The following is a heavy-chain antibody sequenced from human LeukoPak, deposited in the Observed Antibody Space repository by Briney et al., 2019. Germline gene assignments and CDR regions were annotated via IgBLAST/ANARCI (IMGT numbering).Heavy chain of an antibody. CDR1: GFTFSTYG. D-gene: IGHD2-21*01. Sequence: PGGSLRLSCAASGFTFSTYGMHWLRHAPGKGPESVELIRHDGTETYHAESVKGRFTISRDNSKNTLYLQMNSLRAEDTAVYYCAKDRIPEGYYSIDFWGQGILVTVSS. CDR2: IRHDGTET. V-gene: IGHV3-30*02. CDR3: AKDRIPEGYYSIDF. J-gene: IGHJ4*02.